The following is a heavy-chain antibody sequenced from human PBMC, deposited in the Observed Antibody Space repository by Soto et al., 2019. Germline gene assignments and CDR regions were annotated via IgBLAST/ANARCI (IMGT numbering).Heavy chain of an antibody. CDR1: GVTFSKFI. CDR2: IIPIFGTA. V-gene: IGHV1-69*01. Sequence: QVQLEQSGGEVKKPGSSVKVSCKASGVTFSKFIMTWVRQAPGLGLEWVGGIIPIFGTANYAQKFQGRVTITADECTRTSYLEVSNLRSEDTAVYYCAKVRYSSPMGYYYGMDVWGQGTAVTVSS. CDR3: AKVRYSSPMGYYYGMDV. J-gene: IGHJ6*02. D-gene: IGHD6-19*01.